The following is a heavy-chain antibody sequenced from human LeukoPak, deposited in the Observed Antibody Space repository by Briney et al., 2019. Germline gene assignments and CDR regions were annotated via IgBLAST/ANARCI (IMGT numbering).Heavy chain of an antibody. D-gene: IGHD5-12*01. CDR1: GYTFTGYY. CDR3: ARRAHADEWLRSLDS. CDR2: IDPNSGGT. V-gene: IGHV1-2*02. J-gene: IGHJ4*02. Sequence: ASVKVSCKASGYTFTGYYMHWVRQAPGQGLEWMGWIDPNSGGTNYAQKFQGRVTMTRDTSISTAYMELSRLRSDDTAVYYCARRAHADEWLRSLDSWGQGTLVTVSS.